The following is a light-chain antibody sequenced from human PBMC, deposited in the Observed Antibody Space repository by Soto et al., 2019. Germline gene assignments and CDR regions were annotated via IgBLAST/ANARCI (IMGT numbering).Light chain of an antibody. V-gene: IGLV2-14*03. Sequence: QSALTQPASLSGSPGQSITISCTGTSSDVGGYNYVSWYQQHPGKAPKLMIYDVSNRPSGVSNRFSGSESGNTASLTISGLQAEDEADYYCNSYRASSTTHYVFGTGTKVTVL. CDR3: NSYRASSTTHYV. J-gene: IGLJ1*01. CDR1: SSDVGGYNY. CDR2: DVS.